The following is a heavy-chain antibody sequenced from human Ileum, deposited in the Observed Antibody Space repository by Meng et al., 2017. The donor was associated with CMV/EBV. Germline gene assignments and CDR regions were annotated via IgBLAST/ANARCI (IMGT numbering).Heavy chain of an antibody. V-gene: IGHV1-2*02. CDR2: INPNSGGT. D-gene: IGHD1-26*01. CDR1: ENTFTGYS. J-gene: IGHJ6*02. Sequence: ASVKVSCKASENTFTGYSIHWVRQAPGQGLEWMGWINPNSGGTNNAQKFQGRVTMTRDTSISTAFMDLSSLISDDTAVYYCARVGRGGDYYGMDVWGQGTTVTVSS. CDR3: ARVGRGGDYYGMDV.